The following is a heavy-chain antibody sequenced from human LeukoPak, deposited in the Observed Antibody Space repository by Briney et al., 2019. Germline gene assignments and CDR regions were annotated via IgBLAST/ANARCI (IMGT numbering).Heavy chain of an antibody. CDR1: GGFFSGYY. CDR3: ARAGVIAARPTTFDY. V-gene: IGHV4-34*01. D-gene: IGHD6-6*01. J-gene: IGHJ4*02. CDR2: INHSGST. Sequence: SETLSLTCAVYGGFFSGYYWSWIRQPPGKGLEWIGEINHSGSTNYNPSLKSRVTISVDTSKNQFSLKLSSVTAADTAVYYCARAGVIAARPTTFDYWGQGTLVTVSS.